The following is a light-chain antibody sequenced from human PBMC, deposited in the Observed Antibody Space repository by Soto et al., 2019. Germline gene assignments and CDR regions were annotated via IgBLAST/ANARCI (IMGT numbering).Light chain of an antibody. CDR1: SSDVGGYNY. Sequence: QSALTQPASVSGSPGQSITISCTGTSSDVGGYNYVSWYQQHPGKAPKLMIYDVSYRPSGVSNRFSASKSGNTASLTISGLQAEDEADYYCTSYTSITLSVVFGGGTKLTVL. V-gene: IGLV2-14*01. J-gene: IGLJ2*01. CDR2: DVS. CDR3: TSYTSITLSVV.